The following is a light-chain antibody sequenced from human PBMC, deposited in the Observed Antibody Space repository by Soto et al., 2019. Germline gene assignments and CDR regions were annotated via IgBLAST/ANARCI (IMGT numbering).Light chain of an antibody. Sequence: QYVLTQPASVSGSPGQSITISCTGTSSDVGGYNYVSWYQQHPGKAPKLMIYEVSNRPSGVSDRFSGSKSGNTASLTISGLQAEDEGDYYCSSYTSGSTLVFGGGTKLTVL. V-gene: IGLV2-14*01. CDR2: EVS. CDR3: SSYTSGSTLV. CDR1: SSDVGGYNY. J-gene: IGLJ2*01.